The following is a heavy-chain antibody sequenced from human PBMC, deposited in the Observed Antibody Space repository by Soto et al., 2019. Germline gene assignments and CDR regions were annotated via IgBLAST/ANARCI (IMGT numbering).Heavy chain of an antibody. J-gene: IGHJ4*02. CDR2: ISSSSSYI. Sequence: GGSLRLSCAASGFTFSSYSMNWVRQAPGKGLEWVSSISSSSSYIYYADSVKGRFTISRDNAKNSLYLQMNSLRAEDTAVYYCWVGYSYESIRVAYWGQGTLVTVSS. D-gene: IGHD5-18*01. V-gene: IGHV3-21*01. CDR3: WVGYSYESIRVAY. CDR1: GFTFSSYS.